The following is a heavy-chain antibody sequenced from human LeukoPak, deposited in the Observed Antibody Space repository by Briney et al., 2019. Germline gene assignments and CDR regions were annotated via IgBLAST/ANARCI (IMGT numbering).Heavy chain of an antibody. Sequence: GGSLRLSCAASDLPLRTYSMIWARHTAGRSRVWSPCISSGGGVTHYSESVKDRFSISRDNAKYSVLLQMNRLKDEESAVYFCARVGVGDWGSVWDHWGQGARVTVSS. J-gene: IGHJ4*02. CDR3: ARVGVGDWGSVWDH. CDR2: ISSGGGVT. D-gene: IGHD3-16*01. V-gene: IGHV3-48*02. CDR1: DLPLRTYS.